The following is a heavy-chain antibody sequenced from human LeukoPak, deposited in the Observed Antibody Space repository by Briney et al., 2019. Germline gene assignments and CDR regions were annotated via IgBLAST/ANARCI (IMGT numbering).Heavy chain of an antibody. CDR2: ISGSGGST. CDR3: AKDWAVVVVVAAYGGVGDLDY. Sequence: GGSLRLSCAASGFTFSSYAMSWVRQAPGKGLEWVSAISGSGGSTYYADSVKGRFTISRDNSKNTLYLQMNSLRAEDTAVYYCAKDWAVVVVVAAYGGVGDLDYWGQGTLVTVSS. V-gene: IGHV3-23*01. J-gene: IGHJ4*02. CDR1: GFTFSSYA. D-gene: IGHD2-15*01.